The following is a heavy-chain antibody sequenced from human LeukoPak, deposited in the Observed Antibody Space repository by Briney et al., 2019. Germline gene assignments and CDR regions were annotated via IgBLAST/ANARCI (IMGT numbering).Heavy chain of an antibody. D-gene: IGHD6-19*01. Sequence: KPSETLSLTCAVYGGSFSGYYWSWIRRPPGKGLEWIGEINHSGSTNYNPSLKSRVTISVDTSKNQFSLKLSSVTAADTAVYYCASGYSSGWFSYWGQGTLVTVSS. CDR1: GGSFSGYY. V-gene: IGHV4-34*01. CDR3: ASGYSSGWFSY. CDR2: INHSGST. J-gene: IGHJ4*02.